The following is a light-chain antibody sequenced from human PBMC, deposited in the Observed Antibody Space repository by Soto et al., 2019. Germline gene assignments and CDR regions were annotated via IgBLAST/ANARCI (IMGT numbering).Light chain of an antibody. CDR3: QQYNTYWT. V-gene: IGKV1-5*03. CDR2: KAS. J-gene: IGKJ1*01. CDR1: QSISSW. Sequence: DIQMTQSPSTLSASLGDRVTITCRASQSISSWLAWYQQKPGKAPKLLIYKASTLDSGVPSRFSGSGSGTEFTLTISSLQPDDFATYYCQQYNTYWTFGQGTKVEIK.